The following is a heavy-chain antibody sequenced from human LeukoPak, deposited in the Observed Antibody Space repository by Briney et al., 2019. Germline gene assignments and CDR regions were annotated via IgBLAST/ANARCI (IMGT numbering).Heavy chain of an antibody. CDR3: ARAVGYYYDSSGAGNY. D-gene: IGHD3-22*01. CDR2: ISACNGNT. CDR1: GYTFTSYG. V-gene: IGHV1-18*01. J-gene: IGHJ4*02. Sequence: ASVKVSCKASGYTFTSYGISWVRQAPGQGLEWMGWISACNGNTNYAQKLQGRVTMTTDTSTSTAYMELRSLRSDDTAVYYCARAVGYYYDSSGAGNYWGQGTLVTVSS.